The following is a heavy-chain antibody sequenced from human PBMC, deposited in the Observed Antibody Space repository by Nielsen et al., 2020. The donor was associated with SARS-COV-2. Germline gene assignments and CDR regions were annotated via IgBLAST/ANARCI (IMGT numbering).Heavy chain of an antibody. CDR1: TDSFSDYY. CDR2: FYHNGST. D-gene: IGHD6-6*01. CDR3: ARQNPLFSTSRPVDW. Sequence: SETLSLTCTVSTDSFSDYYWSWFRQPPGQRLEWIGYFYHNGSTRSNPSLKSRVSISGDTSKNQFSLELRSVTAAVTAIYYCARQNPLFSTSRPVDWWGQGTLVTVSS. J-gene: IGHJ4*02. V-gene: IGHV4-59*08.